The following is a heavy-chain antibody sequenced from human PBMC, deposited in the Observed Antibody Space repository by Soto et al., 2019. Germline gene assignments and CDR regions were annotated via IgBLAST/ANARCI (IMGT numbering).Heavy chain of an antibody. J-gene: IGHJ6*03. CDR3: AREGVGDFWSGYYRYYYMGV. D-gene: IGHD3-3*01. Sequence: QVLLQQWGAGLLKASATLSLTCAVSGGSFSDNYWSWIRQPPGKGLEWIGEINHSGSTNYNPSIKSRITISVDTSKSQFSLKLSSVTAADTAVYYCAREGVGDFWSGYYRYYYMGVWGKGTTGTGSS. V-gene: IGHV4-34*01. CDR2: INHSGST. CDR1: GGSFSDNY.